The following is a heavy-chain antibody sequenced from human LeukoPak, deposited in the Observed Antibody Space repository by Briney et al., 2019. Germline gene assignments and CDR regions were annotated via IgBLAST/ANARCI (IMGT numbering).Heavy chain of an antibody. CDR3: ARSSIVATFRFDY. J-gene: IGHJ4*02. D-gene: IGHD5-12*01. CDR2: IIPIFGTA. V-gene: IGHV1-69*13. Sequence: SVKVSCKASGGTFSSYAINWVRQAPGQVLEWMGGIIPIFGTANYAQKFQGRVTITADESTSTAYMELSSLRSEDTAVYYCARSSIVATFRFDYWGQGTLVTVSS. CDR1: GGTFSSYA.